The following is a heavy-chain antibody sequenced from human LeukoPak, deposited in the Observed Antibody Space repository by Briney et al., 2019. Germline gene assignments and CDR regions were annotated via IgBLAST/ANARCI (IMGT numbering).Heavy chain of an antibody. Sequence: SVKVSCKASGGTFNSYAISWVRQAPGQGLEWMGRIIPILGIANSAQKFQGRVTITADKSTSTAYMELSGLRSEDTAIYYCARDGGGYNVRGDMDVWGQGTTVTVSS. CDR3: ARDGGGYNVRGDMDV. J-gene: IGHJ6*01. CDR1: GGTFNSYA. D-gene: IGHD5-24*01. V-gene: IGHV1-69*04. CDR2: IIPILGIA.